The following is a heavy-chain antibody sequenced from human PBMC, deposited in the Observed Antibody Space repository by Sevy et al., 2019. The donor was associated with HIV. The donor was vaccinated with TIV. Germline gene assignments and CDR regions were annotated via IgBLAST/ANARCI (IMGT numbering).Heavy chain of an antibody. CDR1: GYTFTSYG. D-gene: IGHD2-2*01. V-gene: IGHV1-18*01. CDR3: ARLSPIVVVPAADYYYYMDV. J-gene: IGHJ6*03. Sequence: ASLKVSCKASGYTFTSYGISWVRQAPGQGLEWMGWISAYNGNTNYAQKLQGRVTMTTDTSTSTAYMELRSLRSDDTAVYYCARLSPIVVVPAADYYYYMDVWGKGTTVTVSS. CDR2: ISAYNGNT.